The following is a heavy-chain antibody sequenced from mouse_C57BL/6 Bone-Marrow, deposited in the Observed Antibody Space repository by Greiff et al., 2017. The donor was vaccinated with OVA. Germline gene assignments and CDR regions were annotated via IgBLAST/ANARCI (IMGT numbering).Heavy chain of an antibody. CDR1: GYTFTSYW. CDR2: IDPSDSYT. CDR3: AVHYDY. V-gene: IGHV1-69*01. Sequence: QVQLQQPGAELVMPGASVKLSCKASGYTFTSYWMHWVKQRPGQGLEWIGEIDPSDSYTYYNPKFKGKSTLTVDKSSSTAYMQLSRLTSEDSAVYYVAVHYDYWGKGPTLTVSS. J-gene: IGHJ2*01.